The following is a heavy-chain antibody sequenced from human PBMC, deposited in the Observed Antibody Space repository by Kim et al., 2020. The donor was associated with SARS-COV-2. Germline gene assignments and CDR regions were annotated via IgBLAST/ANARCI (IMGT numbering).Heavy chain of an antibody. D-gene: IGHD3-10*01. CDR1: GYSFTSYW. CDR2: IYPGDSDT. CDR3: ARDGSGSFEGQYYYYGMDV. V-gene: IGHV5-51*01. J-gene: IGHJ6*02. Sequence: GESLKISRKGSGYSFTSYWIGWVRQMPGKGLEWMGIIYPGDSDTRYSPSFQGQVTISADKSISTAYLQWSSLKASDTAMYYCARDGSGSFEGQYYYYGMDVWGQGTTVTVSS.